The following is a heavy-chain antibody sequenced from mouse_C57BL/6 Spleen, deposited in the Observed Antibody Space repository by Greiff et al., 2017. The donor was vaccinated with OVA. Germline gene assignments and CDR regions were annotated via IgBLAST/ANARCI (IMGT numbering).Heavy chain of an antibody. V-gene: IGHV1-80*01. CDR3: AREEGLYFDY. Sequence: VQLQQSCSSPVNHGASVKISCKASGYAFSSYWMNWVKQRPGKGLEWIGQIYPGDGDTNYNGKFKGKATLTADKSSSTAYMQLSSLTSEDSAVYFCAREEGLYFDYWGQGTTLTVSS. J-gene: IGHJ2*01. CDR1: GYAFSSYW. CDR2: IYPGDGDT.